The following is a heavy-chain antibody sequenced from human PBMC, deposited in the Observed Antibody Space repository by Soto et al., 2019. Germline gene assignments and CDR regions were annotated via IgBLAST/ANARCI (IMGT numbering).Heavy chain of an antibody. Sequence: GGSLRLSCAASGFTFSSYAMHWVRQAPGKGLEWVAVISYDGSNKYYADSVKGRFTISRDNSKNTLYLQMNSLRAEDTAVYYCARYGMGVWGQGTTVTVSS. CDR1: GFTFSSYA. V-gene: IGHV3-30-3*01. J-gene: IGHJ6*02. CDR2: ISYDGSNK. CDR3: ARYGMGV.